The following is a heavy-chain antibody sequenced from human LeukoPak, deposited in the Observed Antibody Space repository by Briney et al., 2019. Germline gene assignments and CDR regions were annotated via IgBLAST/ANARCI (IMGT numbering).Heavy chain of an antibody. V-gene: IGHV4-59*01. CDR3: ACFHYYGSGSYYNVLGWFDP. Sequence: SETLSLTCTVSGGSISSYYWSWIRQPPGKGLEWIGYIYYSGSTNYNPSLKSRVTISVDTSKNQFSLKLSSVTAADTAVYYCACFHYYGSGSYYNVLGWFDPWGQGTLVTVSS. D-gene: IGHD3-10*01. CDR1: GGSISSYY. CDR2: IYYSGST. J-gene: IGHJ5*02.